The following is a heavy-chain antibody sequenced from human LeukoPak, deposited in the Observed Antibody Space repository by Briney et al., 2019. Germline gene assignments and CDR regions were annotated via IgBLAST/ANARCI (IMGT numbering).Heavy chain of an antibody. Sequence: PGGSLRLSCAASGFTFSSYEMNWVRQAPGKGLEWVSYISSSGSTIYYADSVKGRFTISRDNAKNSLYLQMNSLRAEDTAVYYCAAVAHTAIDYWGQGTLVTVSS. D-gene: IGHD5-18*01. CDR1: GFTFSSYE. J-gene: IGHJ4*02. CDR2: ISSSGSTI. V-gene: IGHV3-48*03. CDR3: AAVAHTAIDY.